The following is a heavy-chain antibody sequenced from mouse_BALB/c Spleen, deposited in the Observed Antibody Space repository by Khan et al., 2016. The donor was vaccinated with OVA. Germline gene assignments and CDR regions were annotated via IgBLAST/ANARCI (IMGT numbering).Heavy chain of an antibody. J-gene: IGHJ2*01. Sequence: VQLQQPGPELVKPGASVKVSCKASGYSFTDYNLFWVKQSHGKSLEWIGYIDPYNGGTIYNQKFKGKATLTVDKSSSTAFMHLNSLTSEDSAVYYCALIYYYGSGFDYWGQGTTVTVSS. V-gene: IGHV1S135*01. D-gene: IGHD1-1*01. CDR3: ALIYYYGSGFDY. CDR1: GYSFTDYN. CDR2: IDPYNGGT.